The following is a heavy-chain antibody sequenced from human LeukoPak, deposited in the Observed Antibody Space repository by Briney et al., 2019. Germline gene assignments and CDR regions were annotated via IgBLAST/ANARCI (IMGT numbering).Heavy chain of an antibody. CDR2: ISGSGGST. D-gene: IGHD1-26*01. J-gene: IGHJ4*02. Sequence: GGSLRLSCAASGFTFSSYAMGWVRQAPGKGLEWVSSISGSGGSTYYADSVKGRFTISRDNSKNTLYLQVNSLRAEDTAVYYCAKSSTYSGSIIDYWGQGTLVSVSS. CDR3: AKSSTYSGSIIDY. CDR1: GFTFSSYA. V-gene: IGHV3-23*01.